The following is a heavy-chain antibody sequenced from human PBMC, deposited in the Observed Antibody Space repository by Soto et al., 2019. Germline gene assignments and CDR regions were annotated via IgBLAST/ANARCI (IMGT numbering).Heavy chain of an antibody. V-gene: IGHV5-10-1*01. J-gene: IGHJ3*02. CDR3: ARSGSSGIGGDAFDI. CDR1: GYSFTSYW. CDR2: IDPSDSYT. D-gene: IGHD3-22*01. Sequence: GESLKISCKGSGYSFTSYWISWVRQMPGKGLEWMGRIDPSDSYTNYSPSFQGHVTISADKSISTAYLQWSSLKASDTAMYYCARSGSSGIGGDAFDIWGQGTMVTVSS.